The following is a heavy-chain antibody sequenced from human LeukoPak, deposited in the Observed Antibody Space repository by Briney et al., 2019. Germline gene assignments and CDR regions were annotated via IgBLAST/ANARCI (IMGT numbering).Heavy chain of an antibody. CDR2: IYYSGST. J-gene: IGHJ4*02. Sequence: PSQTLSLTCTVSGGSISSDDYYWSWIRQHPGKGLEWIGYIYYSGSTYYNPSLKSRVTISVDTSKNQFSLKLSSVTAADTAIYYCAKDYPFSGSYYPFDYWGQGTLVTVSS. CDR1: GGSISSDDYY. D-gene: IGHD1-26*01. V-gene: IGHV4-31*03. CDR3: AKDYPFSGSYYPFDY.